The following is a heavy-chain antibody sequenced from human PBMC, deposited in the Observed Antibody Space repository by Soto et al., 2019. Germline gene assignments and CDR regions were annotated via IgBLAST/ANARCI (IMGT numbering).Heavy chain of an antibody. D-gene: IGHD3-3*01. V-gene: IGHV4-34*01. CDR3: GRGRERGFITFLGGQTPHFDY. CDR1: GGSFSGYY. Sequence: PSETLSLTCAVYGGSFSGYYWSWIRQPPGKGLEWIGEINHSGSTNYNPSLKSRVTISVDTSKNQFSLKLSSVTAADTAVYYCGRGRERGFITFLGGQTPHFDYGAQEPLVTVSS. CDR2: INHSGST. J-gene: IGHJ4*02.